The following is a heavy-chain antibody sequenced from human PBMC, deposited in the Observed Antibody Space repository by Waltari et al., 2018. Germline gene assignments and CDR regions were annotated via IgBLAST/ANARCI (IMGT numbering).Heavy chain of an antibody. CDR3: ARIHRSITIFGVVISPTFDY. Sequence: QVQLVQSGAEVKKPGASVKVSCKASGYTFTSSYINWLRPATGQGLEWMGWMNPNSGNTGYAQKFQGRVTMTRNTSISTAYMELSSLRSEDTAVYYCARIHRSITIFGVVISPTFDYWGQGTLVTVSS. J-gene: IGHJ4*02. CDR2: MNPNSGNT. D-gene: IGHD3-3*01. CDR1: GYTFTSSY. V-gene: IGHV1-8*01.